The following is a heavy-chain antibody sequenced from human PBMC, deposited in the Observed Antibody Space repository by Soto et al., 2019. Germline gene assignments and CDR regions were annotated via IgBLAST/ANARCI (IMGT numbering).Heavy chain of an antibody. D-gene: IGHD5-18*01. CDR3: AKDLGLPEADTAMLTPMDV. CDR1: GFTFSTYT. Sequence: GGSLRLSCAASGFTFSTYTMSWVRQAPGKGLEWVSAISGSGGSPSYADSVQGRFTISRDNSKNTLYLQMNSLRAEDTAVYYCAKDLGLPEADTAMLTPMDVWGQGTTVTVSS. V-gene: IGHV3-23*01. J-gene: IGHJ6*02. CDR2: ISGSGGSP.